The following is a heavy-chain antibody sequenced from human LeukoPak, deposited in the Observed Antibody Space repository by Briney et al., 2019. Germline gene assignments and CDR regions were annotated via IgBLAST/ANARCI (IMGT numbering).Heavy chain of an antibody. D-gene: IGHD2-8*02. J-gene: IGHJ6*02. CDR2: INHSGST. CDR3: ARLPWSYYCYGMDV. CDR1: GGSFSGYY. Sequence: SETLSLTCAVYGGSFSGYYWSWIRQPPGKGLEWIGEINHSGSTNYNPSLKSRVTISVDTSKNQFSLKLSSVTAADTAVYYCARLPWSYYCYGMDVWGQGTTVTVSS. V-gene: IGHV4-34*01.